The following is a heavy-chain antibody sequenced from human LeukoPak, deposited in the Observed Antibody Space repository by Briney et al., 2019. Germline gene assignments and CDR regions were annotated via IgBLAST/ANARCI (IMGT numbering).Heavy chain of an antibody. J-gene: IGHJ4*02. CDR3: ARDQGGYYSSSWVFDY. D-gene: IGHD6-13*01. Sequence: ASVKVSCKASGYTFTGYYMHWVRQAPGQGLEWMGWINPNSGGTKYAQQFQGRVTMTRDTSISTAYMELSRLRSDDTAVYYCARDQGGYYSSSWVFDYWGQGTLVTVSS. CDR1: GYTFTGYY. CDR2: INPNSGGT. V-gene: IGHV1-2*02.